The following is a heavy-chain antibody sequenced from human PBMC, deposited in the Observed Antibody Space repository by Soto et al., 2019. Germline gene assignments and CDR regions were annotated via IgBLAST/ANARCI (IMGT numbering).Heavy chain of an antibody. CDR1: ELTVSRNY. V-gene: IGHV3-53*01. J-gene: IGHJ3*02. D-gene: IGHD3-16*01. Sequence: PGRLIRHSSGVAELTVSRNYINWVRQAPGKGLEWVSVIYSGGSTYYADSVKGRFTISRDNSKNTLYLQMDRLRVEDTAVYYCARDPLGGGDLKNDACDMWGQGTMVTV. CDR2: IYSGGST. CDR3: ARDPLGGGDLKNDACDM.